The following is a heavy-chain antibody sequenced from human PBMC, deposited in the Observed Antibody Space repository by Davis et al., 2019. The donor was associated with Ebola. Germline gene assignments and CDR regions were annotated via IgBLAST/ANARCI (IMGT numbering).Heavy chain of an antibody. CDR3: AREGTIFGARPIYGMDV. V-gene: IGHV3-30*03. J-gene: IGHJ6*04. D-gene: IGHD3-3*01. CDR1: GFSFSSYG. CDR2: ISYDGSNK. Sequence: GGSLRFSCVGSGFSFSSYGMHWVRQAPGKGLEWVAVISYDGSNKYYADSVKGRFTISRDKSKNTLYLQMNSLRAEDTAVYYCAREGTIFGARPIYGMDVWGKGTTVTVSS.